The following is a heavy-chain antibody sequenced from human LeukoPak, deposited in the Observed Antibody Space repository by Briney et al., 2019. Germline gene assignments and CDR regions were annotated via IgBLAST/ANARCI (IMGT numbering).Heavy chain of an antibody. J-gene: IGHJ4*02. CDR3: ARDDYSSNWGNFDS. D-gene: IGHD6-13*01. CDR2: MFAGGST. V-gene: IGHV4-61*02. Sequence: PSQTLSLTCTVSGASISSSAFFWNWIRQPAGKGLEWIGRMFAGGSTNYNPSLGSRVSISVDTSKNQSSLILTSVTAADSAVYYCARDDYSSNWGNFDSWGQGTRVIVSS. CDR1: GASISSSAFF.